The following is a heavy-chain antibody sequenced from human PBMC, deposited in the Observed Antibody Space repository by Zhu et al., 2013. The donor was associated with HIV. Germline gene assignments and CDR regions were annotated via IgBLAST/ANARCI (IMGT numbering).Heavy chain of an antibody. Sequence: QVQLVQSGAEVKKPGASVKVSCKASGYTLTSYDINWVRQATGQGLEWMGWMNPNSGNTGYAQKFQGRVTMTRNTSISTAYMELSSLRSEDTAVYYCARGRGYSTLEPEQYYFDYWGQGTLVTVSS. V-gene: IGHV1-8*01. CDR3: ARGRGYSTLEPEQYYFDY. J-gene: IGHJ4*02. D-gene: IGHD5-12*01. CDR2: MNPNSGNT. CDR1: GYTLTSYD.